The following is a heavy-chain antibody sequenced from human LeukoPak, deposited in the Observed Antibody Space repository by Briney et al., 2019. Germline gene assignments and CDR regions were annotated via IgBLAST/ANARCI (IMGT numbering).Heavy chain of an antibody. V-gene: IGHV3-48*03. CDR1: GFTFSSYE. Sequence: GGSLRLSCAASGFTFSSYEMNWVRQAPGKGLEWVSYISSSGSTIYYADSVKGRFTISRDNAKNSLYLQMSSLRAEDTAVYYCASRGAGYTSGWYVYWGQGTLVTVSS. D-gene: IGHD6-19*01. CDR2: ISSSGSTI. CDR3: ASRGAGYTSGWYVY. J-gene: IGHJ4*02.